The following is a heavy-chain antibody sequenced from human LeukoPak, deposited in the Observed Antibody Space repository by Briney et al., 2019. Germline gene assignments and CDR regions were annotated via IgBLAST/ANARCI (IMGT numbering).Heavy chain of an antibody. CDR3: ARGHTAVTRHFDF. CDR2: IKQDGSDK. CDR1: GFTFRNNW. D-gene: IGHD4-17*01. J-gene: IGHJ4*02. V-gene: IGHV3-7*01. Sequence: GGSLRLSCAASGFTFRNNWMSWVRQAPGKGLEWVANIKQDGSDKSYVDSVKGRFTISRDNAKNSLSLQMNSLRAEDTAVYYCARGHTAVTRHFDFWGQGTLVTVSS.